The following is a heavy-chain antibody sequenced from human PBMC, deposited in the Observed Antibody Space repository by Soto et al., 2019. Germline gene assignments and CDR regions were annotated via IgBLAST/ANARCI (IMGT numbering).Heavy chain of an antibody. CDR3: AKDLTRQLAYWLDP. D-gene: IGHD3-16*01. CDR1: GFAFTGYY. CDR2: INAHSGGT. V-gene: IGHV1-2*02. J-gene: IGHJ5*02. Sequence: GASVKVSCKASGFAFTGYYIHWLRQAPGQSLEWMGWINAHSGGTEFAQKFQGRVTLTRDTSISTAYMTLTGLKSDDTAVYYCAKDLTRQLAYWLDPWGQGTQVTVSS.